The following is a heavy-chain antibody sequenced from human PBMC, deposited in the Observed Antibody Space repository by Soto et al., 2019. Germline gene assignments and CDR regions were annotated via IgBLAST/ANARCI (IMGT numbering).Heavy chain of an antibody. V-gene: IGHV4-34*01. CDR1: GGSFTRYY. CDR3: ARGSRVKIPAASGRDYYYHGLDV. J-gene: IGHJ6*02. Sequence: SETLSLTCFVGGGSFTRYYWSLIRHLPGKRMEWIGEINHRGSTNYNPSLKRRVTISVDTSKNPFSLKLNSVTAADTAVYYCARGSRVKIPAASGRDYYYHGLDVWGQGTAVT. D-gene: IGHD6-25*01. CDR2: INHRGST.